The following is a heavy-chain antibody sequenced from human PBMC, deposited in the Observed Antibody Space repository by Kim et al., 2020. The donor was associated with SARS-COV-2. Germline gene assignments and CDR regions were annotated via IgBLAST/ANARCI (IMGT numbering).Heavy chain of an antibody. Sequence: GGSLRLSCAASGFTFTTYWMTWVRQAPGKGLEWVANIKQDGSVKSYVDSVRGRFTISRDNAKTSLYLQMNSLRDEDTAVYYCVRNRGFSSFDYWGQGTLVTVSS. CDR1: GFTFTTYW. CDR2: IKQDGSVK. CDR3: VRNRGFSSFDY. V-gene: IGHV3-7*01. D-gene: IGHD6-25*01. J-gene: IGHJ4*02.